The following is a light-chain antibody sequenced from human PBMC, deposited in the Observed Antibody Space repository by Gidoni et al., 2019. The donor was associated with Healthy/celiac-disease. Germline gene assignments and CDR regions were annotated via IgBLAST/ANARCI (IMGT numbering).Light chain of an antibody. CDR3: QPYGSSLFT. J-gene: IGKJ4*01. V-gene: IGKV3-20*01. Sequence: EIVLTQSPGTLSLSPGERATLSCRASQSVSSSYLAWYQQKPGQAPRLLIYGASRRATGIPDRFSGSGSGTDFTLTISRLEPEDFAVYYCQPYGSSLFTFGGGTKVEIK. CDR1: QSVSSSY. CDR2: GAS.